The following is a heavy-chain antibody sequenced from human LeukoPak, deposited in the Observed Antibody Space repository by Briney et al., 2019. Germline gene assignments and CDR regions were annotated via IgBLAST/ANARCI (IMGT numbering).Heavy chain of an antibody. D-gene: IGHD1-7*01. J-gene: IGHJ4*02. V-gene: IGHV3-7*01. CDR2: VKQDGSEK. Sequence: GGSLRLSCAASGFTFSSYAMSWVRQAPGKGLEWVANVKQDGSEKYYVDSVKGRFTISRDNAKNSLYLQMNSLRAEDTAVYYCARPRGTGTTIPLDYWGQGTLVTVSS. CDR1: GFTFSSYA. CDR3: ARPRGTGTTIPLDY.